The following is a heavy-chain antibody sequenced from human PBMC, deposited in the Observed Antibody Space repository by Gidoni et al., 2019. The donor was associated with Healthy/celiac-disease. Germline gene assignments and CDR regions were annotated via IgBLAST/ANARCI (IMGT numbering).Heavy chain of an antibody. CDR3: AHRRVHYYDSSGYARWFDP. CDR1: GFSLSTSGVG. D-gene: IGHD3-22*01. J-gene: IGHJ5*02. CDR2: IYWDDDK. V-gene: IGHV2-5*02. Sequence: QITLKESGPTLVKPTQTLTLTCTFSGFSLSTSGVGVGWIRQPPGKALAWLALIYWDDDKRYSPSLKSRLTITKDTSKNQVVLTMTNMDPVDTATYYCAHRRVHYYDSSGYARWFDPWGQGTLVTVSS.